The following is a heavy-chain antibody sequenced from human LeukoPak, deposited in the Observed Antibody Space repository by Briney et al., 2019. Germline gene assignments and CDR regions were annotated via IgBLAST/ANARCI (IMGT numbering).Heavy chain of an antibody. CDR3: ARDAQWLVPEGYFYYMDV. CDR2: ISSRSTNI. D-gene: IGHD6-19*01. J-gene: IGHJ6*03. V-gene: IGHV3-21*01. Sequence: AGGSLRLSCAGSGFTFSRYSMNWFRQAPGKGLERVSSISSRSTNIFYADSVKGRFTISRDNAKNSLYLQMNSLGAEDTAVYYCARDAQWLVPEGYFYYMDVWGKGTTVTVSS. CDR1: GFTFSRYS.